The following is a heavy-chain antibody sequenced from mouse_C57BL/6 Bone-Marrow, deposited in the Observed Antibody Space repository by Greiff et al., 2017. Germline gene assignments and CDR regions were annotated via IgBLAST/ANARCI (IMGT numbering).Heavy chain of an antibody. CDR3: ARTLYSNYGAY. Sequence: QVQLQQPGAELVMPGASVKLSCKASGYTFTSYWMHWVKQRPGQGLEWIGEIDPSDSYTNYNQKFKGKSTLTVDNSSSTAYMQLSSLTSEDSAVYYCARTLYSNYGAYWGQGTLVTVSA. CDR1: GYTFTSYW. D-gene: IGHD2-5*01. V-gene: IGHV1-69*01. CDR2: IDPSDSYT. J-gene: IGHJ3*01.